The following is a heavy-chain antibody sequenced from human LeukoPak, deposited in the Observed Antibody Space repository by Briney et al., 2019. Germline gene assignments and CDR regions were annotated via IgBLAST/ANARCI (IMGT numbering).Heavy chain of an antibody. V-gene: IGHV4-30-4*08. CDR2: IYYSGST. CDR1: GGSFSGYY. J-gene: IGHJ5*02. Sequence: PSETLSLTCAVYGGSFSGYYWSWIRQPPGKGLEWIGYIYYSGSTYYNPSLKSRVTISVDTSKNQFSLKLSSGTAADTAVYYCARAAIRNWFDPWGQGTLVTVSS. D-gene: IGHD2-2*02. CDR3: ARAAIRNWFDP.